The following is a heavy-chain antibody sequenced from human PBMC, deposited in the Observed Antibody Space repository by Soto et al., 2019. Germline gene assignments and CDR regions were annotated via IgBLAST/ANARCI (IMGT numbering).Heavy chain of an antibody. CDR1: GFTFSSYG. Sequence: GGSLRLSCAASGFTFSSYGMHWVRQAPGKGLEWVAIIWYDGSNKYYADSVKGRFTISRDNSKNTLYLQMNSLRAEDTAVYYCARDRGDSSSWTVYYYGMDVWGQGTTVTVSS. V-gene: IGHV3-33*01. J-gene: IGHJ6*02. D-gene: IGHD6-13*01. CDR2: IWYDGSNK. CDR3: ARDRGDSSSWTVYYYGMDV.